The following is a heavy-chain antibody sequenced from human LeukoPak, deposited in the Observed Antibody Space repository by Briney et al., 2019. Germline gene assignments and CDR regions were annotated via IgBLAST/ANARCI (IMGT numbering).Heavy chain of an antibody. CDR1: GLTFSNAW. V-gene: IGHV3-23*01. CDR2: ISGSGGST. Sequence: PGGSLRLSCVVSGLTFSNAWMSWVRQAPGKGLEWVPAISGSGGSTYYADSVKGRFTISRDNSKNTLYLQMNSLRAEDTAVYYCAKETVLSGSYLGFDYWGQGTLVTVSS. CDR3: AKETVLSGSYLGFDY. J-gene: IGHJ4*02. D-gene: IGHD1-26*01.